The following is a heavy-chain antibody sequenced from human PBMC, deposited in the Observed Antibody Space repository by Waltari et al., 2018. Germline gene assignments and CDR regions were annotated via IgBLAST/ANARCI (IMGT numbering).Heavy chain of an antibody. V-gene: IGHV5-10-1*01. CDR2: IDPSDSYT. J-gene: IGHJ6*03. CDR3: ARTSTRDFYYMDV. Sequence: EVQLAQSGAEVKKPGESLRISCEGSGYDFSTYWITWVRHMPGKGLEWMGRIDPSDSYTNYSPSFRGHVTISVDRSISTAYIQWSGLRASDTAIYYCARTSTRDFYYMDVWGKGTTVTVSS. D-gene: IGHD1-1*01. CDR1: GYDFSTYW.